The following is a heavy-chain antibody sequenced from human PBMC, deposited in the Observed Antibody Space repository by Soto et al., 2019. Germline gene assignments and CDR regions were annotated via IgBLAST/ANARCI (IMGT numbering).Heavy chain of an antibody. D-gene: IGHD1-26*01. CDR2: LYYGGST. J-gene: IGHJ5*02. CDR1: GGSINSDDSF. Sequence: SETLSLTCSVSGGSINSDDSFWGWVRQSPGKGLEWIGSLYYGGSTFYNPSLKSRVTISLDTSKNQFSLRLTSVTAADTAIYYCARQLPVGATSWFDPWGQGILVTSPQ. CDR3: ARQLPVGATSWFDP. V-gene: IGHV4-39*01.